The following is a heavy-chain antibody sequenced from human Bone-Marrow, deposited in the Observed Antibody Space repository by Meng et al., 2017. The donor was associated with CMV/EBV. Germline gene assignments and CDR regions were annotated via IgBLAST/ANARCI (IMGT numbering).Heavy chain of an antibody. D-gene: IGHD3-9*01. CDR3: ASQFDLVDD. CDR1: GFTFSDYG. J-gene: IGHJ4*02. V-gene: IGHV3-21*01. CDR2: ISSSSSYI. Sequence: GESLKISCLVSGFTFSDYGMNWVRQAPGKGLEWVSSISSSSSYIYYADSVKGRFTISRDNAKNSLYLQMNSLRAEDTAVYYCASQFDLVDDWGQGTLVTVSS.